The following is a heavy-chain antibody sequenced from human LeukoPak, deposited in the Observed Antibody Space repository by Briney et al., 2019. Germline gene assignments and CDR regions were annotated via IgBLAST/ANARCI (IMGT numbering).Heavy chain of an antibody. CDR3: ARNLYSGSYLYYYYYGMDV. D-gene: IGHD1-26*01. V-gene: IGHV4-59*08. Sequence: PSETLSLTCTVSGGSISSYYWSWIRQPPGKGLEWIGYIYYSGSTNYNPSLKSRVTISVDTSKNQFSLKLSSVTAADTAVYYCARNLYSGSYLYYYYYGMDVWGQGTTVTVSS. CDR1: GGSISSYY. J-gene: IGHJ6*02. CDR2: IYYSGST.